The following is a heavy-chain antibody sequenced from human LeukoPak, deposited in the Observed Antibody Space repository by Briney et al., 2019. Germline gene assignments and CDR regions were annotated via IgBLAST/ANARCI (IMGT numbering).Heavy chain of an antibody. CDR3: AITNTPTTYFKDY. CDR1: GFTFSRYA. V-gene: IGHV3-23*01. CDR2: ISGSGGST. D-gene: IGHD2/OR15-2a*01. Sequence: GGSLRLSCAASGFTFSRYAMSCVRQAPGKGLEWVSAISGSGGSTYYADSVKGRFTISRDNSKNTLYLQMNSLRAEDTAVYYCAITNTPTTYFKDYWGQGTLVTVSS. J-gene: IGHJ4*02.